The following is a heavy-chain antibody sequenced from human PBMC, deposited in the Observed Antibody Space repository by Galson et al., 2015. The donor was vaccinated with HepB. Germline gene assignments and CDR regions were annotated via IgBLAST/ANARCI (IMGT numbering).Heavy chain of an antibody. V-gene: IGHV3-33*06. Sequence: SLRLSCAASGFTFSSYGMHWVRQAPGKGLEWVAVIWYDGSNKYYRDSVKGRFTISRDNSKNTLYLLMNSLRAEDTAVYFCAKGGRSYLSDDVFYLGFDDWGQGTLVTVSS. D-gene: IGHD3-10*01. J-gene: IGHJ4*02. CDR1: GFTFSSYG. CDR2: IWYDGSNK. CDR3: AKGGRSYLSDDVFYLGFDD.